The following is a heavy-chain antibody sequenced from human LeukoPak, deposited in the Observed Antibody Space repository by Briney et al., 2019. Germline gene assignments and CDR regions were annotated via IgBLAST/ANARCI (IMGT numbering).Heavy chain of an antibody. CDR3: AKSPREDLDFDY. D-gene: IGHD1-26*01. CDR2: IYYRSKWYN. Sequence: PSQTLSLTCAISGDSVSSNSAAWNWIRQSPSRGLEWLGRIYYRSKWYNDYAVSVKSRITIKPDTSKNQFSLQLNSVTPEDTAVYYCAKSPREDLDFDYWGQGTLVTVSS. J-gene: IGHJ4*02. CDR1: GDSVSSNSAA. V-gene: IGHV6-1*01.